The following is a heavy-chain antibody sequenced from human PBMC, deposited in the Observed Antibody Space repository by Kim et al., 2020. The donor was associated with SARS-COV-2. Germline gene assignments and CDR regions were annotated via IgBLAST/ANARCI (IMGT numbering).Heavy chain of an antibody. CDR3: ARRGSSSWFDAFDI. CDR2: IYYSGST. V-gene: IGHV4-59*08. Sequence: SETLSLTCTVSGDSISSYYWSWIRQPPGKGLEWIGYIYYSGSTNYNPFLKSRVTISIDTSKNQFSLKLSSVTAADTAVYYCARRGSSSWFDAFDIWGQGTMVTVSS. CDR1: GDSISSYY. J-gene: IGHJ3*02. D-gene: IGHD6-13*01.